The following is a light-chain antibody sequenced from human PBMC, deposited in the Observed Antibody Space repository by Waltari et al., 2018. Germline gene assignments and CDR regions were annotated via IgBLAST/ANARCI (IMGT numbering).Light chain of an antibody. CDR3: QTVGHGTWV. CDR1: SGYSSNV. Sequence: LVLTQSPSASASLGASVKLTCTLSSGYSSNVIAWLQQQPGKGPRYLMKVNSEGSHRKGDDIPDRFSASKSGTECQLTISSLQSEDEADYFCQTVGHGTWVFGGGTKLTVL. J-gene: IGLJ3*02. CDR2: VNSEGSH. V-gene: IGLV4-69*01.